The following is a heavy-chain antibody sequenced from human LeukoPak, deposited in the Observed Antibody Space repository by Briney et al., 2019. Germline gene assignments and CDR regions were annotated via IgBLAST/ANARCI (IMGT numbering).Heavy chain of an antibody. V-gene: IGHV1-24*01. Sequence: GASVKVSCKVSGDNLTELSTDWVRQAPGKGLEWMGGFDPEHGEMIYAQKLQGRVTMTEDRSTDTAYMELSSLRSEDTAVYYCATGGPWDLLKYWGQGTLVTVSS. CDR1: GDNLTELS. CDR3: ATGGPWDLLKY. J-gene: IGHJ4*02. CDR2: FDPEHGEM. D-gene: IGHD3-9*01.